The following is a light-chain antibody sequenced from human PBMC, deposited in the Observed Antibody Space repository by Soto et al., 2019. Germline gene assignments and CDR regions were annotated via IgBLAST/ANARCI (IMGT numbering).Light chain of an antibody. J-gene: IGLJ1*01. V-gene: IGLV2-14*01. CDR3: SSYTSSSTSLYV. Sequence: QSVLTQPASVSGSPGQSITISCTGTSSDVGGRNFVSWYQQHPGKAPKVMIYAVSNRPAGVSNRFSGSKSGNTASLTISGVQAEDEADSYCSSYTSSSTSLYVFGTGTKLTVL. CDR2: AVS. CDR1: SSDVGGRNF.